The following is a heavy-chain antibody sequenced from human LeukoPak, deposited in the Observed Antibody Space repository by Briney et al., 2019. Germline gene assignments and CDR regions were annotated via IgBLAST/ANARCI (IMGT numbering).Heavy chain of an antibody. D-gene: IGHD3-3*01. Sequence: SETLSLTCTVSGYSISSGYYWGWIRQPPGKGLEWIGSIYHSGSTYYNPSLKSRVTISVDTSKNQFSLKLSSVTAADTAVYYCARRGEWLLGYFDYWGQGTLVTVSS. J-gene: IGHJ4*02. CDR2: IYHSGST. CDR3: ARRGEWLLGYFDY. V-gene: IGHV4-38-2*02. CDR1: GYSISSGYY.